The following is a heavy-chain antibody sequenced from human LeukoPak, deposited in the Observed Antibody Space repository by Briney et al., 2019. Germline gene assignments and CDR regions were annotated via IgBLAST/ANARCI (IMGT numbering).Heavy chain of an antibody. V-gene: IGHV3-48*04. Sequence: GGSLRLSCAASGFTFSSYAMSWVRQAPGKGLEWISYISRGGNTIYYADSVKGRFTISRDNAKNSLYLQMDSLRAEDTAVYYCARPLGGYYIDCWGQGTLVTVSS. CDR2: ISRGGNTI. D-gene: IGHD3-3*01. CDR3: ARPLGGYYIDC. CDR1: GFTFSSYA. J-gene: IGHJ4*02.